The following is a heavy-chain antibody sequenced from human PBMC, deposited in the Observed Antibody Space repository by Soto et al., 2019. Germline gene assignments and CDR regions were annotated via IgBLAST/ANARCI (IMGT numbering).Heavy chain of an antibody. Sequence: SETLSLTCAVYGGSFSGYYWTWIRQPPGKGLEWIGEINHRRSTSYNPSLKRRVTMSIDTSKNQFSLHLSSVTAADTAVYYCARGRRGIDNNMDVWGQGTTVTVSS. D-gene: IGHD3-10*01. CDR3: ARGRRGIDNNMDV. CDR2: INHRRST. J-gene: IGHJ6*02. CDR1: GGSFSGYY. V-gene: IGHV4-34*01.